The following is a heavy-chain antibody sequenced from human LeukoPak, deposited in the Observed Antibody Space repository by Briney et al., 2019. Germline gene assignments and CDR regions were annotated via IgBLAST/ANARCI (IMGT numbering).Heavy chain of an antibody. V-gene: IGHV3-30*04. J-gene: IGHJ4*02. CDR3: ARDSLRAVLLWFGEIDY. CDR2: ISYDGSNK. CDR1: GFTFSSYA. Sequence: GGSLRLSCAASGFTFSSYAMHWVRQAPGKGLEWVAVISYDGSNKYYADSVKGRFTISRDNSKNTLYLQMNSLRAEDTAVYYCARDSLRAVLLWFGEIDYWGQGTLVTVSP. D-gene: IGHD3-10*01.